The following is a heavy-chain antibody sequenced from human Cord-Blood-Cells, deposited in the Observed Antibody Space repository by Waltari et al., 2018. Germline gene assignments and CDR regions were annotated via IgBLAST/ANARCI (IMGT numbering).Heavy chain of an antibody. CDR3: ARGRDYGGNVCYGMDV. D-gene: IGHD4-17*01. J-gene: IGHJ6*02. CDR1: GGSFSGYY. CDR2: INHIGRT. V-gene: IGHV4-34*01. Sequence: QVQLQQWGAGLLKPSETLSLTCAVYGGSFSGYYWSWIRQPPGKGLEWIGEINHIGRTNDHPSLKSRVTISVDTSKNQFSLKLSSVTAADTAVYYCARGRDYGGNVCYGMDVWGQGTTVTVSS.